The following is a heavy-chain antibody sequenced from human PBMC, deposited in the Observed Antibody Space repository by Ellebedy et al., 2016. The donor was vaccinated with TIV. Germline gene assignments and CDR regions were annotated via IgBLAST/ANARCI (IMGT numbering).Heavy chain of an antibody. J-gene: IGHJ6*02. D-gene: IGHD3-10*01. V-gene: IGHV1-18*01. CDR3: ARYSGSGTYYPNGMDV. Sequence: AASVNVSCKSSGYTFIDYGVTWVRQAPGQGLDWMGWVSAYSGNTNYAENLQGRVTMTTDTSTDTAYMELRSLRTDYTAVYFCARYSGSGTYYPNGMDVWGQGTTVTVSS. CDR2: VSAYSGNT. CDR1: GYTFIDYG.